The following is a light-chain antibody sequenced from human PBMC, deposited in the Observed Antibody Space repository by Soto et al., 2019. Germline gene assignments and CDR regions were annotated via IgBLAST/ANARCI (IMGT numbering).Light chain of an antibody. J-gene: IGKJ4*01. Sequence: EIVLTQSPGTLSLSPGERATLSCRASQSVSSSYLAWYQQKPGQAPRLLTYGAYSRATGIPDRFSGSGSGTDFTLTISRLEPEDFAVYYCQQYGSSLRVTFGGGTKVEIK. CDR1: QSVSSSY. V-gene: IGKV3-20*01. CDR3: QQYGSSLRVT. CDR2: GAY.